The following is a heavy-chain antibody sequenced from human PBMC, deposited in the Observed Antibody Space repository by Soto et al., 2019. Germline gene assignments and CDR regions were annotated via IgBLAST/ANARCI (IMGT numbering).Heavy chain of an antibody. J-gene: IGHJ6*02. V-gene: IGHV3-33*01. CDR1: GFTFSSYG. Sequence: PGGSLRLSCASSGFTFSSYGMHWVRQAPGKGLEWVAVIWYDGSNKYYADSVKGRFTISRDNSKNTLYLQMNSLRAEDTAVYYYARDEAAAGTSRYYYYGMDVWGQGTTVTVSS. D-gene: IGHD6-13*01. CDR3: ARDEAAAGTSRYYYYGMDV. CDR2: IWYDGSNK.